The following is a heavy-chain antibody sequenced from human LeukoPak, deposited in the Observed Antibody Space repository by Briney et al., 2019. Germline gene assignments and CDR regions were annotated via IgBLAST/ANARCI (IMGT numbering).Heavy chain of an antibody. J-gene: IGHJ4*02. CDR1: GGSISSSSYY. Sequence: SETLSLTCTVSGGSISSSSYYWGWIRQPPGKGLGRTGSIYYTGSTYYTPAHKRQVTISVDTSKTQFSLKLSSVTAADTAVYYCARLSSGWYGGLIAYWGQGTLVTVSS. CDR2: IYYTGST. D-gene: IGHD6-19*01. V-gene: IGHV4-39*01. CDR3: ARLSSGWYGGLIAY.